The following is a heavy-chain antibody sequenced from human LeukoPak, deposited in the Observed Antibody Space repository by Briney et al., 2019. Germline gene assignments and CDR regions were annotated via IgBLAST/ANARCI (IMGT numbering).Heavy chain of an antibody. J-gene: IGHJ4*02. D-gene: IGHD3-16*01. CDR3: ATLPMITFGGVTKMYSYYFDY. V-gene: IGHV4-39*01. CDR2: IYYSGST. CDR1: GGSFSSSSYY. Sequence: PSETLSLTCTVSGGSFSSSSYYWGWIRQPPGKGLEWIGSIYYSGSTYYNPSLKSRVTISVDTSKNQFSLKLSSVTAADTAVYYCATLPMITFGGVTKMYSYYFDYWGQGTLVTVSS.